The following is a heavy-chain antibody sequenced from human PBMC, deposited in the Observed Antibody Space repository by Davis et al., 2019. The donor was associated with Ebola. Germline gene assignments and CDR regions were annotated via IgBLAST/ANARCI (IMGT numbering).Heavy chain of an antibody. CDR3: ARGGDDYGDYVSASPLDY. CDR2: INPDESVT. CDR1: GFTFRGYW. J-gene: IGHJ4*02. D-gene: IGHD4-17*01. V-gene: IGHV3-74*01. Sequence: GESLKISCAASGFTFRGYWILWVRQRPGKGLEWVSRINPDESVTNYAESVKGRFTISRDNAKKTLYLQMNSLRAEDTAVYYCARGGDDYGDYVSASPLDYWGQGTLVTVSS.